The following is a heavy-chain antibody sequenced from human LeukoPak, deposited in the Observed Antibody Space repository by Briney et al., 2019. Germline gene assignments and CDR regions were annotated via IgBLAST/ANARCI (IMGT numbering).Heavy chain of an antibody. V-gene: IGHV1-69*04. CDR3: ARDSSSWYNWFDP. CDR1: GGTFSSYT. D-gene: IGHD6-13*01. CDR2: IIPILGIA. J-gene: IGHJ5*02. Sequence: SVKVSCKASGGTFSSYTISWVRQAPGQGLEWMGRIIPILGIANYAQKFQGRVTITADKSTSTAYMELSNLRSEDTAVYYCARDSSSWYNWFDPWGQGTLVTVSS.